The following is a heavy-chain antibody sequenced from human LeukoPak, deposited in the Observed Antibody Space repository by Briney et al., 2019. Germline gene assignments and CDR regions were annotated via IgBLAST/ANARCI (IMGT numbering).Heavy chain of an antibody. CDR3: AREDGYNFRVIDY. Sequence: SETLSLTCTVSGGFISSYYWTWIRQPPGQGLEWIGYVYYSGSTNYNPSLKSRVSISVDTSKNQFSLNLSSVTATDTAVYYCAREDGYNFRVIDYWGQGTLVTVSS. V-gene: IGHV4-59*01. CDR2: VYYSGST. CDR1: GGFISSYY. J-gene: IGHJ4*02. D-gene: IGHD5-24*01.